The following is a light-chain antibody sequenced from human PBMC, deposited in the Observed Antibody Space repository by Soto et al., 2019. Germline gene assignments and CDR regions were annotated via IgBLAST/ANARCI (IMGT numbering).Light chain of an antibody. CDR1: QSITTW. CDR3: QQYNSYRWT. Sequence: IQVPHSPSSLSASVGDSVTITCRASQSITTWLAWYQQKPGKAPKLLIYKASTLKSGVPSRFSGSGSGTEFTLTISSLQPDDFATYYCQQYNSYRWTFGQGTKVDI. CDR2: KAS. J-gene: IGKJ1*01. V-gene: IGKV1-5*03.